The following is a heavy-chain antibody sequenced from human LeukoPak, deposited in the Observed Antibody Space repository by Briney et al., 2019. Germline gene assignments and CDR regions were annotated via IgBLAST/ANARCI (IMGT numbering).Heavy chain of an antibody. V-gene: IGHV3-33*01. Sequence: GRSLRLSCAASEFTFSDYGMHWVRQAPGKGLEWVAVIWYDGSNKNYADSVKGRFTISRDTSTNTLYLQMNSLRADDTALYYCARDLRNDYGSGSYYFDYWGQGTLVTVSS. CDR3: ARDLRNDYGSGSYYFDY. CDR1: EFTFSDYG. J-gene: IGHJ4*02. D-gene: IGHD3-10*01. CDR2: IWYDGSNK.